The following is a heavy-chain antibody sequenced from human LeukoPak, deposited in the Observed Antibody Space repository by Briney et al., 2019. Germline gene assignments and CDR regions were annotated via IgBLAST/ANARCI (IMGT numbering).Heavy chain of an antibody. CDR3: ARHYITSGDVC. CDR2: IYYSGST. V-gene: IGHV4-59*08. Sequence: PSETLSLTCTVSGGAISSHYWSWIRQPPGKGLEWIGSIYYSGSTNYNPSLRSRVTISVDTSKNQFSLKLSSVTAADTAVYYCARHYITSGDVCWGQGTLVTVSS. D-gene: IGHD3-16*01. J-gene: IGHJ4*02. CDR1: GGAISSHY.